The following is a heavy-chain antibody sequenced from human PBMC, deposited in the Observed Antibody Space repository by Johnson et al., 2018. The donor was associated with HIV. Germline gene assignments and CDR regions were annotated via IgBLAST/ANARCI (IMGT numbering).Heavy chain of an antibody. Sequence: MLLVESGGGLVKPGGSLRLSCAASGFTFSNAWMSWVRQAPGKGLEWVGRIKSKTDGGTTDYAAPVKGRFTISRDDSKNTLYLQMKSLKTEDTAVYYCTTDWNSIRVVAARNAFDIGGQGTMVTVSS. V-gene: IGHV3-15*01. CDR2: IKSKTDGGTT. CDR3: TTDWNSIRVVAARNAFDI. CDR1: GFTFSNAW. D-gene: IGHD2-15*01. J-gene: IGHJ3*02.